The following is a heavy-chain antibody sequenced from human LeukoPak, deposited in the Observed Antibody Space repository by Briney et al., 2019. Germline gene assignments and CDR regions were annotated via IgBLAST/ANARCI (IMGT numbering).Heavy chain of an antibody. Sequence: PGGSLRLSCAASGFIFSNYAMTWVRQAPGKGLEWVSSISGDAGSIYYIDSVRGRFTISRDNSKNTLFLQMNSLRAGDTGMYYCAKYGAPGWSGYCDYWGQGTLVTVSS. CDR2: ISGDAGSI. J-gene: IGHJ4*02. D-gene: IGHD4/OR15-4a*01. CDR1: GFIFSNYA. V-gene: IGHV3-23*01. CDR3: AKYGAPGWSGYCDY.